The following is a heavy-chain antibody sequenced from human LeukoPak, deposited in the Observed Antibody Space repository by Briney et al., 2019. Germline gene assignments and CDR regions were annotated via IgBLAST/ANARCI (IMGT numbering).Heavy chain of an antibody. D-gene: IGHD1-26*01. CDR1: GGSISNNY. CDR2: IHSTGTT. V-gene: IGHV4-59*08. Sequence: SETLSLTCTVSGGSISNNYWSWVRQPPGKRLEWIAYIHSTGTTDYNPSLKSRVTISLDSSENQFSLKLSSLTAADTAIYYCVKHGIEDPGRVLFDYWGRGTLVTVSS. J-gene: IGHJ4*02. CDR3: VKHGIEDPGRVLFDY.